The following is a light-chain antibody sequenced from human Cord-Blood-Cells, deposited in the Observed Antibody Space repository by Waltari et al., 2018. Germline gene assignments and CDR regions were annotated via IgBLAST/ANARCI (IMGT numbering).Light chain of an antibody. CDR1: QSVSSTY. CDR3: QQYGSSPPLT. V-gene: IGKV3-20*01. J-gene: IGKJ4*01. Sequence: ELVLTQSPGTLSLSPGERATLSCRASQSVSSTYLAWYQQKPGQAPRLLLYGASSRAPGIPDRFSGSGSGTDFTLTISRLEPEDFAVYYCQQYGSSPPLTFGGGTKVEIK. CDR2: GAS.